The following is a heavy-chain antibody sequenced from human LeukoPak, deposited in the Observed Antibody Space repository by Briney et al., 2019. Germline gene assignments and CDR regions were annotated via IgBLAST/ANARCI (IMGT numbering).Heavy chain of an antibody. CDR2: IRVTDGST. V-gene: IGHV3-23*01. CDR3: AKDVYGDYGGLDY. Sequence: PGGSLRLSCEASGFPFSTYAMSWVRQAPGKGLEWVSSIRVTDGSTYYANPVQGRFASSTDNTKNTLYLQRNSLRAEDTAVYSCAKDVYGDYGGLDYWGQGTLVTVSS. D-gene: IGHD4-17*01. CDR1: GFPFSTYA. J-gene: IGHJ4*02.